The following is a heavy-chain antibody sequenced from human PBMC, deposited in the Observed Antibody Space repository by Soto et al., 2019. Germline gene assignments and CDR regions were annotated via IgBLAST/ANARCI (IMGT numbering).Heavy chain of an antibody. V-gene: IGHV3-48*02. CDR3: ARPSGILEWLSDYWFDP. Sequence: GGSLRLSCAASGFIFGNAWINWVRQAPGKGLEWVSYISSSSSTIYYADSVKGRFTISRDNAKNSLYLQMNSLRDEDTAMYYCARPSGILEWLSDYWFDPWGQGTLVTVSS. J-gene: IGHJ5*02. D-gene: IGHD3-3*01. CDR1: GFIFGNAW. CDR2: ISSSSSTI.